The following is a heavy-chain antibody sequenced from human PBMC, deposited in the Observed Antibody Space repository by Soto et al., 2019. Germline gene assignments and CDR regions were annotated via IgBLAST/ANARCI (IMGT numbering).Heavy chain of an antibody. CDR2: IYYSGST. CDR3: ARVRYSGYDLRGSWFDP. Sequence: QVQLQESGPGLVKPSQTLSLTCTVSGGSISSGDYYWSWIRQPPGKGLEWIGYIYYSGSTYYNPSLKRRVTISVDTSKNQFSLKLSSVTAADTAVYYCARVRYSGYDLRGSWFDPWGQGTLVTVSS. CDR1: GGSISSGDYY. V-gene: IGHV4-30-4*01. D-gene: IGHD5-12*01. J-gene: IGHJ5*02.